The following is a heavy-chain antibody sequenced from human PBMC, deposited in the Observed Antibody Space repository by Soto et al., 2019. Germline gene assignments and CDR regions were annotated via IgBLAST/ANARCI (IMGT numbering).Heavy chain of an antibody. D-gene: IGHD3-3*01. CDR1: GFTFSSYG. CDR2: ISYDGSNK. CDR3: AKEPFYDFWSGYYMERNWFDP. J-gene: IGHJ5*02. Sequence: SGGGVVQPGRSLRLSCAASGFTFSSYGMHWVRQAPGKGLEWVAVISYDGSNKYYADSVKGRFTISRDNSKNTLYLQMNSLRAEDTAVYYCAKEPFYDFWSGYYMERNWFDPWGQGTLVTVSS. V-gene: IGHV3-30*18.